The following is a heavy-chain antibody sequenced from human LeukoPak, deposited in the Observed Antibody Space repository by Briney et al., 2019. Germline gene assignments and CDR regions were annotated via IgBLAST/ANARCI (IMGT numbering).Heavy chain of an antibody. D-gene: IGHD4-17*01. J-gene: IGHJ4*02. V-gene: IGHV3-33*01. CDR1: GFSFSTYA. CDR3: ARDFRDYRDYVAYFDS. CDR2: VWHDGSKA. Sequence: GRALRLSCAASGFSFSTYAMHWVRQAPGKGLEWVAVVWHDGSKAIYADSVKGRFTISRDNSRDTLYLQMNSLKVEDTAVYYCARDFRDYRDYVAYFDSWGQGTLVTVSS.